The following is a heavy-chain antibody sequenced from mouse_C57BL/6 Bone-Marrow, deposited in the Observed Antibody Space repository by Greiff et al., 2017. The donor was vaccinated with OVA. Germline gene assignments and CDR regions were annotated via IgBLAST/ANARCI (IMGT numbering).Heavy chain of an antibody. J-gene: IGHJ3*01. V-gene: IGHV3-6*01. CDR1: GYSITSGYY. CDR3: ARSTGGAWFAY. Sequence: EVKLMESGPGLVKPSQSLSLTCSVTGYSITSGYYWNWIRQFPGNKLEWMGYISYDGSNNYNPSLKNRISITRDTSKNQFFLKLNSVTTEDTATYYCARSTGGAWFAYWGQGTLVTVSA. CDR2: ISYDGSN. D-gene: IGHD4-1*01.